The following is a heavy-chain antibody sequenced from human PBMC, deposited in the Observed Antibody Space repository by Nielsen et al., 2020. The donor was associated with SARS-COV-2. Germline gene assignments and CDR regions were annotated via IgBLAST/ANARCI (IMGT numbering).Heavy chain of an antibody. Sequence: ASVKVSCKVSGNTLSGVSMHWVRQAPGKGLEWMGGFDPEDGGITYAQKFQGRVTMTEDSSTDTAYMELSSLRSEDTAVYYCASLPYDNSGLDFDSWSQGTLVAVSS. V-gene: IGHV1-24*01. CDR2: FDPEDGGI. CDR1: GNTLSGVS. CDR3: ASLPYDNSGLDFDS. J-gene: IGHJ4*02. D-gene: IGHD3-22*01.